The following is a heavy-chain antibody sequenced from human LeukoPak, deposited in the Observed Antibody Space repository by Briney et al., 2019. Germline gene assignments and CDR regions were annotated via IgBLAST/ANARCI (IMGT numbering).Heavy chain of an antibody. CDR3: ASGKYRYGDNWFDP. CDR2: ISYDGSNK. V-gene: IGHV3-30*03. D-gene: IGHD5-18*01. J-gene: IGHJ5*02. Sequence: GGSLRLSRAASGFTFSSYSMNWVRQAPGKGLEWVAVISYDGSNKYYADSVKGRFTISRDNSKNTLYLQMNSLRAEDTAVYFCASGKYRYGDNWFDPWGQGTLVTVSS. CDR1: GFTFSSYS.